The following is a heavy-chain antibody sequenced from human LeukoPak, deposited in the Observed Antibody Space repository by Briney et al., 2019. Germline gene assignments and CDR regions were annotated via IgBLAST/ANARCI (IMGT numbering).Heavy chain of an antibody. V-gene: IGHV3-48*01. CDR2: IGTSSGNI. Sequence: PGGSLRLSCAASGFTFSDYSLNWVRQAPGKGLDWVSYIGTSSGNIHYADFVKGRFTISRDNAKNSLYLQMNSLRAEDTAVYYCARNRAYAFDIWGQGTMVTVSS. J-gene: IGHJ3*02. D-gene: IGHD3-10*01. CDR3: ARNRAYAFDI. CDR1: GFTFSDYS.